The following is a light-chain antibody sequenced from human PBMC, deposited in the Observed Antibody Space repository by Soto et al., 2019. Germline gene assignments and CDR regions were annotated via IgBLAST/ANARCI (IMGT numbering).Light chain of an antibody. Sequence: QSVLTQPPSASGAPGQRVTIACSGSSSNLGDNTVNWYQQLPVTAPKLLIYRNNRRPSEVPDRFSGSKSGTSASLAISGLQSHDEADYYCATWDDSLNGPVFGGGTKLTVL. CDR3: ATWDDSLNGPV. V-gene: IGLV1-44*01. CDR1: SSNLGDNT. J-gene: IGLJ3*02. CDR2: RNN.